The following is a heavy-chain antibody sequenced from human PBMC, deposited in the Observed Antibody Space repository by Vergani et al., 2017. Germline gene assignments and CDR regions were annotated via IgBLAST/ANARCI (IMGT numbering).Heavy chain of an antibody. CDR1: GFTFSSYG. Sequence: QVQLVESGGGVVQPGRSLRLSCAASGFTFSSYGMHWVRQAPGKGLEWVAVISYDGSNKYYADSVKGRFTISRDNSKNTLYLQMNSQRAEDTAGYYCARWNCVEGFDIWGQGTMVTVSS. J-gene: IGHJ3*02. CDR3: ARWNCVEGFDI. D-gene: IGHD1-7*01. CDR2: ISYDGSNK. V-gene: IGHV3-30*03.